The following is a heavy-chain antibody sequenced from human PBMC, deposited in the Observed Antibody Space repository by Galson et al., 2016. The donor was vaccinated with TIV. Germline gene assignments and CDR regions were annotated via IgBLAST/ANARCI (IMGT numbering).Heavy chain of an antibody. V-gene: IGHV1-46*01. J-gene: IGHJ4*02. Sequence: SVKVSCKASGYTFTSYHLHWVRQAPGQGLEWMGIIKDTGVTTTYPQRFQGRLTITRDTSTTTVYMELSSLRSEDTAVYYCAREMPATFLFDYWGQGTLVTVSS. D-gene: IGHD2-2*01. CDR3: AREMPATFLFDY. CDR1: GYTFTSYH. CDR2: IKDTGVTT.